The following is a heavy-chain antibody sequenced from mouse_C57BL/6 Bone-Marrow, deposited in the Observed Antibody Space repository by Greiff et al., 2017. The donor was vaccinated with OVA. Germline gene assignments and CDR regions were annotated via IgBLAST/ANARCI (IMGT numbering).Heavy chain of an antibody. CDR2: IDPSDSYT. D-gene: IGHD1-1*01. J-gene: IGHJ1*03. V-gene: IGHV1-59*01. CDR3: AREGYDYYGWYFDV. Sequence: QVQLKQPGAELVRPGTSVKLSCKASGYTFTSYWMHWVKQRPGQGLEWIGVIDPSDSYTNYNQKFKGKATLTVDTSSSTAYMQLSSLTSEDSAVYYCAREGYDYYGWYFDVWGTGTTVTVSS. CDR1: GYTFTSYW.